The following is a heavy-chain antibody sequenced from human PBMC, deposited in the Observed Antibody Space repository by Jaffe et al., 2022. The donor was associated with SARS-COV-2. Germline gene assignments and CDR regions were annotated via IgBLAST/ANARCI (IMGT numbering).Heavy chain of an antibody. V-gene: IGHV4-39*01. CDR2: SSYGGNT. Sequence: QLQLQESGPGLVKPSETLSLTCTVSGGSISNSNYYWGWIRQPPGKGLEWIGSSSYGGNTYYNTSLKSRVTISVDTSKKQFSLMLSSVTAADTAVYYCARHSTYGGYSVYLDYWGQGTLVTVSS. CDR1: GGSISNSNYY. J-gene: IGHJ4*02. D-gene: IGHD4-17*01. CDR3: ARHSTYGGYSVYLDY.